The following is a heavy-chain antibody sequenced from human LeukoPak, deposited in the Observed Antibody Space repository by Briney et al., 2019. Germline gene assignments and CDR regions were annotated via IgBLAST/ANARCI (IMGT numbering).Heavy chain of an antibody. CDR3: ARVRPTIFGAVKYQRAYYMDV. J-gene: IGHJ6*03. CDR2: INHSGST. Sequence: SETLSLTCAVYGGSFSGYYWSWIRQPPGKGLEWIGEINHSGSTNYNPSLKSRVTISVDTSKNQFSLKLSSVTAADTAVYYCARVRPTIFGAVKYQRAYYMDVWGKGTTVTVSS. CDR1: GGSFSGYY. V-gene: IGHV4-34*01. D-gene: IGHD3-3*01.